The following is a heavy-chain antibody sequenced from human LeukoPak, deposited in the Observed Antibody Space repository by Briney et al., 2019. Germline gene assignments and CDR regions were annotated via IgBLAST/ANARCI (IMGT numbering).Heavy chain of an antibody. Sequence: GGSLRLSCAASGFTFSSYIMNWVRQAPGKGLEWVSFISSSSSYIYYADSVKGRFTISRDNAKNSLYLQMNSLRAEDTAVYYCARDKAGTTPYYYYCMDVWGKGTTVTVSS. CDR3: ARDKAGTTPYYYYCMDV. CDR1: GFTFSSYI. CDR2: ISSSSSYI. V-gene: IGHV3-21*01. D-gene: IGHD1-14*01. J-gene: IGHJ6*03.